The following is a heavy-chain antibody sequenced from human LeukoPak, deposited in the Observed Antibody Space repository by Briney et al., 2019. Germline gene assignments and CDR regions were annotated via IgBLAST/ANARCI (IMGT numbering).Heavy chain of an antibody. V-gene: IGHV1-2*02. CDR3: ARDLASWATHFDY. CDR1: GYTFTGYY. J-gene: IGHJ4*02. CDR2: INPNSGGT. D-gene: IGHD2-2*01. Sequence: ASVRVSCKASGYTFTGYYMHWVGQAPGQGLEWMGWINPNSGGTNYAQKFQGRVTMTRDTSISTVNMEMSRLRSDDTAVYYCARDLASWATHFDYWGQGTLVTVSS.